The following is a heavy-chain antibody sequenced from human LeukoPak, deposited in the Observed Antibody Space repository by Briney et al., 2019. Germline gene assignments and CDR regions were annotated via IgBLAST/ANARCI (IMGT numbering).Heavy chain of an antibody. V-gene: IGHV1-2*02. D-gene: IGHD3-16*01. CDR3: ARDRLMEYYFDY. J-gene: IGHJ4*02. Sequence: ASVKVSCKASGYTFTGYYMHWVRQAPGQGLEWMGWINPNSGGTNYAQKFQGRVTMTRDTSISTAYMELSRLRSDDTAVYYCARDRLMEYYFDYWGQGTLVTVSS. CDR1: GYTFTGYY. CDR2: INPNSGGT.